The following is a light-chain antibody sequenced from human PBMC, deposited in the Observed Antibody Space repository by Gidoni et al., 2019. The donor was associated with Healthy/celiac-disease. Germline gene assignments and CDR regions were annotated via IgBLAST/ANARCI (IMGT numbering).Light chain of an antibody. V-gene: IGKV1-5*01. J-gene: IGKJ2*02. Sequence: DNQIHHSPSTLSAAVGDRVTITCRASRSISSWLACYQQQPGKAPKLMIDDASSLESGVSSMCSGGGSGTVFTPTISSLQPDVFATYYCQLYNRCCTFGQGTKVEIK. CDR1: RSISSW. CDR2: DAS. CDR3: QLYNRCCT.